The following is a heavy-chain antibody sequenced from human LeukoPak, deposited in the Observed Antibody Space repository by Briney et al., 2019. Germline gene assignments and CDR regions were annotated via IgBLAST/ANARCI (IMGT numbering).Heavy chain of an antibody. CDR1: GYTFTSYG. CDR2: ISGYNGNA. D-gene: IGHD5-12*01. J-gene: IGHJ4*02. Sequence: ASVKVSCKASGYTFTSYGISWVRQAPGQGLEWMGWISGYNGNAKYAQKFQDRVTMTIDTSTNTTYMEVRSLTSDDTAVFYCARRRVGSGYHFDSWGQGTLVTVSS. V-gene: IGHV1-18*01. CDR3: ARRRVGSGYHFDS.